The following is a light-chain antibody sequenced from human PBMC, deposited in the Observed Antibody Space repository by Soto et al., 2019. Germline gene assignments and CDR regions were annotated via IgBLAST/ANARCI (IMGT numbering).Light chain of an antibody. CDR1: QSVSSY. Sequence: EIMLTQSPATLSLSPGERATLSCRASQSVSSYLAWFQQKPGQAPRLLIYDASSRATGIPARFSGSGSGTDFTLTITSLEPEDFAVYYCQQRSNWPGTFGPGTKVDVK. CDR3: QQRSNWPGT. CDR2: DAS. J-gene: IGKJ3*01. V-gene: IGKV3-11*01.